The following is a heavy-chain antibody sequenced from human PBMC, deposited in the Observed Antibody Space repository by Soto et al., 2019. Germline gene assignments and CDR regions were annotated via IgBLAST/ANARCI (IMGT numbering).Heavy chain of an antibody. V-gene: IGHV1-24*01. CDR2: FDPEDGET. Sequence: QVQLVQSGAEVKKPGASVKVSCKVSGYTLTELSMHWVRQAPGKGLEWMGGFDPEDGETIYAQKFQGRVTMTEDTSTDTAYMERSSRRSEDTAVYYWATWGGLGIGGVVAATWGQGTLVTVSS. D-gene: IGHD2-15*01. CDR3: ATWGGLGIGGVVAAT. J-gene: IGHJ4*02. CDR1: GYTLTELS.